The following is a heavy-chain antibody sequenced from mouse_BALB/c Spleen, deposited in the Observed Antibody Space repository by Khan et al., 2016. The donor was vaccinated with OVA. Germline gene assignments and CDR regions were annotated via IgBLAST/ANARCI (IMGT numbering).Heavy chain of an antibody. CDR3: ARSYYGNSYAMDY. D-gene: IGHD1-1*01. V-gene: IGHV1S137*01. J-gene: IGHJ4*01. Sequence: QVQLQPSGPELVRPGVSAKISCKGSGYTSTDYAMHWVKQSHAKSLEWIGVISTYSGNTNYNQKFKGKATMTVDKSSSTAYMELARLTSEDSAIYYCARSYYGNSYAMDYWGQETSVTVST. CDR1: GYTSTDYA. CDR2: ISTYSGNT.